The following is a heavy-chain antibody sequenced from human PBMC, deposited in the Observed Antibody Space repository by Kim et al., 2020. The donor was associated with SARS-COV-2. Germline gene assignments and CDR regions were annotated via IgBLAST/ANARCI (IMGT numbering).Heavy chain of an antibody. CDR2: IYYSGST. CDR3: ARVGGKGDFDY. Sequence: SETLSLTCTVSGGSISSYYWSWIRQPPGKGLEWIGYIYYSGSTNYNPSLKSRVTISVDTSKNQFSLKLSSVTAADTAVYYCARVGGKGDFDYWGQGTLVT. J-gene: IGHJ4*02. D-gene: IGHD3-3*01. V-gene: IGHV4-59*01. CDR1: GGSISSYY.